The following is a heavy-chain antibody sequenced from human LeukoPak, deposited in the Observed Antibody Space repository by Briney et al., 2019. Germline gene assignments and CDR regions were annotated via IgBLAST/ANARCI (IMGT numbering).Heavy chain of an antibody. CDR1: GFTFSAFA. D-gene: IGHD6-13*01. V-gene: IGHV3-23*01. Sequence: GGSLTLSCAASGFTFSAFAMTWVRQAPGKAPEWVSSITGGANSVFYADSVKGRFTFSRDNSKNTLYLQMNSLRAEDTAVYYCAKGAAAGKVDWFDPWGQGTLVTVSS. J-gene: IGHJ5*02. CDR3: AKGAAAGKVDWFDP. CDR2: ITGGANSV.